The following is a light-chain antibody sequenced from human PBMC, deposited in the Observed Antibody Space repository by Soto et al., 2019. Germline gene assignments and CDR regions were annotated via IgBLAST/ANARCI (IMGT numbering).Light chain of an antibody. CDR3: QQYYRTSWT. J-gene: IGKJ1*01. CDR2: WAS. CDR1: QSVLYSSNNKNY. V-gene: IGKV4-1*01. Sequence: DIAMTQSPDSLAVSLGERATIHCRSSQSVLYSSNNKNYLAWYQQKPGQPPKLLIYWASTRESGVPDRFSGSGSGTDCTLTISNLQAADVAVYYCQQYYRTSWTFGQGTKVEIK.